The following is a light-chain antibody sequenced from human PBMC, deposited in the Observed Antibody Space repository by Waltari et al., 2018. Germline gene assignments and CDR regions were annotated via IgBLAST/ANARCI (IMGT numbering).Light chain of an antibody. CDR2: WAS. J-gene: IGKJ1*01. CDR3: LQYLHTPRT. CDR1: QSLLYTSNNKNY. V-gene: IGKV4-1*01. Sequence: VMPQSPDSLAVSLGERTTINCKSSQSLLYTSNNKNYLAWYQQKPGQPPKLLIYWASIRESGFPDRFSGSGSGTDFTLTISGLQAEDVASYFCLQYLHTPRTFGQGTKVEIK.